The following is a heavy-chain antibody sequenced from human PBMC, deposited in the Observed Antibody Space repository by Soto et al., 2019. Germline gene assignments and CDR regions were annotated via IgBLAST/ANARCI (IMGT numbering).Heavy chain of an antibody. V-gene: IGHV1-3*01. CDR3: VRRHVSATGIDWFDP. CDR2: INAANGDT. D-gene: IGHD6-13*01. J-gene: IGHJ5*02. Sequence: ASVKVSCKASGYTFTSYCIHWVLQAPGQRLEWMGWINAANGDTKYSPKFQGRVTITRDTSASTAYMELSSLRSEDTAVYYCVRRHVSATGIDWFDPWGQGTLVTVSS. CDR1: GYTFTSYC.